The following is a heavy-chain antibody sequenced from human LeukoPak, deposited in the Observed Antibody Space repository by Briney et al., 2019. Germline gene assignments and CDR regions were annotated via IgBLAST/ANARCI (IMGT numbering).Heavy chain of an antibody. CDR1: GFTFSSYS. D-gene: IGHD3-10*01. CDR2: ISGSGGST. J-gene: IGHJ4*02. V-gene: IGHV3-23*01. CDR3: AKDLPRITMVRGVMDY. Sequence: GGSLRLSCAASGFTFSSYSMNWVRQAPGKGLEWVSVISGSGGSTYYADSVKGRFTISRDNSKNTLYLQMNSLRAEDTAVYYCAKDLPRITMVRGVMDYWGQGTLVTVSS.